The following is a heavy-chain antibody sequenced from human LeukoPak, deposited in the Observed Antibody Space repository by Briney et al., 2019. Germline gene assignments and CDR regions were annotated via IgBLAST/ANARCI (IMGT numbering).Heavy chain of an antibody. D-gene: IGHD4-11*01. J-gene: IGHJ4*02. V-gene: IGHV1-69*01. CDR2: IIPIFGTA. CDR3: ARVSYDYSNYVSLDY. Sequence: ALVKVSCKASGGTFSSYAISWVRQAPGQGLEWMGGIIPIFGTANYAQKFQGRVTITADESTSTAYMELSSLRSEDTAVYYCARVSYDYSNYVSLDYWGQGTLVTVSS. CDR1: GGTFSSYA.